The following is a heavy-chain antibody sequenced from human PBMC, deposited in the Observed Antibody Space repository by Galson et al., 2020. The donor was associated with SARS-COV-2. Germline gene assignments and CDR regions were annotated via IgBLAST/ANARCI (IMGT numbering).Heavy chain of an antibody. CDR1: GGSISSSSYY. CDR3: ARGDYVGYYYCYGMDL. Sequence: SETLSLTCTVSGGSISSSSYYWGWIRQPPGKGLEWIGSIYYSGSTYYHPSLQSRVPISLDPSNNQFSLKLISVTAADTAVYYCARGDYVGYYYCYGMDLWGQGTTVTVSS. D-gene: IGHD4-17*01. V-gene: IGHV4-39*01. J-gene: IGHJ6*02. CDR2: IYYSGST.